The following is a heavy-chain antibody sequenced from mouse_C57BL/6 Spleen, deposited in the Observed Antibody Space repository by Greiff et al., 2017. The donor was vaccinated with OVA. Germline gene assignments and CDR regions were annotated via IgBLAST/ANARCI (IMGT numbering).Heavy chain of an antibody. Sequence: QVQLQQPGTELVKPGASVKLSCKASGYTFTSYWMHWVKQRPGQGLEWIGNINPSNGGTNYNEKFKSKATLTVDKSSSTAYMQLSSLTSEDSAVDYCARGNYGSSYVSGYWGQGTTLTVSS. D-gene: IGHD1-1*01. V-gene: IGHV1-53*01. CDR1: GYTFTSYW. CDR2: INPSNGGT. J-gene: IGHJ2*01. CDR3: ARGNYGSSYVSGY.